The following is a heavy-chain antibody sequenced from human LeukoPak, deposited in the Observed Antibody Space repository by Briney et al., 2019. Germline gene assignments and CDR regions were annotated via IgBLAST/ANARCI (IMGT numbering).Heavy chain of an antibody. D-gene: IGHD3-16*01. CDR2: IYYSGST. V-gene: IGHV4-59*01. J-gene: IGHJ5*02. Sequence: ETLSLTCTVSGGSISSYYWSWIRQPPGKGLEWIGYIYYSGSTNYNPSLKSRVTISVDTSKNQFSLKLSSVTAADTAVYYCARVSFEYNWFDPWGQGTLVTVSS. CDR1: GGSISSYY. CDR3: ARVSFEYNWFDP.